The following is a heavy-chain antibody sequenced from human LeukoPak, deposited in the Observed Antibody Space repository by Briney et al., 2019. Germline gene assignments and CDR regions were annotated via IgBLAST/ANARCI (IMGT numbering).Heavy chain of an antibody. CDR2: IYYSGST. CDR1: GGSISSRGYY. V-gene: IGHV4-31*03. CDR3: ASRKKGLYGPFDY. J-gene: IGHJ4*02. Sequence: SETLSLTCTVSGGSISSRGYYWSWIRQHPGKGLEWIGYIYYSGSTYYNPSLKSRVTISVDTSKNQFSLKLSSVTAADTAVYYCASRKKGLYGPFDYWGQGTLVTVSS. D-gene: IGHD1-14*01.